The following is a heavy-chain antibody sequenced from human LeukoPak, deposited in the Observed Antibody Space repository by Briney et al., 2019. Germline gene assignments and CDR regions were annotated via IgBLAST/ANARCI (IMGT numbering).Heavy chain of an antibody. CDR2: IWYDGSNK. V-gene: IGHV3-33*01. J-gene: IGHJ4*02. CDR3: ASLADVDTAMVTVFGQSNDY. CDR1: GFTFSSYG. D-gene: IGHD5-18*01. Sequence: GGSLRLSCAASGFTFSSYGMHWVRQAPGKGLEWVAVIWYDGSNKYYADSVKGRFTISRDNSKNTLYLQMNSLRAEDTAVYYCASLADVDTAMVTVFGQSNDYWGQGTLVTVSS.